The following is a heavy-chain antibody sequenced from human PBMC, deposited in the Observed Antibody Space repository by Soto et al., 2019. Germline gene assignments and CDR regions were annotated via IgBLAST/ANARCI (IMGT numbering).Heavy chain of an antibody. D-gene: IGHD3-9*01. CDR2: IYRTGST. V-gene: IGHV4-4*02. Sequence: PSETLSLTCAFSCGSFTSNNWWTWVRQPPGQGLEWIGEIYRTGSTNYNPSLKSRVTISLDKSENQFSLKVTSLTAADTAVYYCAKDPRNYDILTATLEYYGMDVWGQGTTVTVSS. CDR1: CGSFTSNNW. CDR3: AKDPRNYDILTATLEYYGMDV. J-gene: IGHJ6*02.